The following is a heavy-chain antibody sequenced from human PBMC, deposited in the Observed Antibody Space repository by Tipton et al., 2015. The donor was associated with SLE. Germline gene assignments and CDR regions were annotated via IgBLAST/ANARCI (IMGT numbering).Heavy chain of an antibody. V-gene: IGHV4-38-2*02. J-gene: IGHJ4*02. CDR1: GYSITSGYY. Sequence: TLSLTCNVSGYSITSGYYWGWLRQPPGKGLEWIGYIYHSGTTNYNPSLKSRITISVDTSKNQFSLKLSSVTAADTAVYFCARGELYSGASLYYFEYWGQGTLVTVSS. CDR2: IYHSGTT. D-gene: IGHD1-7*01. CDR3: ARGELYSGASLYYFEY.